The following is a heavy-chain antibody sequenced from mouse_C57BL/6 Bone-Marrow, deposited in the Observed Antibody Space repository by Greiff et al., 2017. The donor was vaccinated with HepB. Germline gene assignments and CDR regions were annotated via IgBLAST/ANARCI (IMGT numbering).Heavy chain of an antibody. V-gene: IGHV3-6*01. CDR2: ISYDGSN. CDR3: AVRYPYYFDY. CDR1: GYSITSGYY. D-gene: IGHD1-1*01. Sequence: EVQLKESGPGLVKPSQSLSLTCSVTGYSITSGYYWNWIRQFPGNKLEWMGYISYDGSNNYNPSLKNRISITRDTSKNQFFLKLNSVTTEDTATYYCAVRYPYYFDYWGQGTTLTVSS. J-gene: IGHJ2*01.